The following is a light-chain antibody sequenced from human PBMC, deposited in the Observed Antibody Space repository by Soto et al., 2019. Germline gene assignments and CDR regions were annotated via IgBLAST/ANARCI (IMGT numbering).Light chain of an antibody. V-gene: IGKV1-5*01. J-gene: IGKJ1*01. CDR3: QQYNTLQA. Sequence: DIQMTQSPSTLSASVGDRVTITCRASQSISSWLAWYQQKPGKAPKLLIYDASSLESGDPSRFSGSGSGTEFTLTISSLQPDDFATYYCQQYNTLQAFGQGTKVEIK. CDR1: QSISSW. CDR2: DAS.